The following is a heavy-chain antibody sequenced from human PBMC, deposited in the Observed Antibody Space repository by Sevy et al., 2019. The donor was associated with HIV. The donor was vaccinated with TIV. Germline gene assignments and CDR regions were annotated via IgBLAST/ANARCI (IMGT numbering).Heavy chain of an antibody. V-gene: IGHV3-30*09. J-gene: IGHJ4*02. Sequence: GGSLRLSCAASGFTFSTYAMHWVRQAPGKGLEWVAVMSYDGSNKYYADSVKGRFAISRDHSKNTLYLQMNSLRAEDTAVYYCAREGGKYSSSLYFDYWGQGTLVTVSS. CDR3: AREGGKYSSSLYFDY. CDR2: MSYDGSNK. D-gene: IGHD4-4*01. CDR1: GFTFSTYA.